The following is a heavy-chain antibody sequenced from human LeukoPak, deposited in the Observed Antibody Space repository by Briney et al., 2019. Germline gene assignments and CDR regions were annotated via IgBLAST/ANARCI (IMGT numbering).Heavy chain of an antibody. Sequence: GESLKISCKGSGYGFTNYWINWVRQMPGKGLEWMGRIDPSDSYTNYSPSFQGHVTISTDKSINTAYVQWSSLKASDTAMYYCAKSSGNNPLDYWGQGSLVTVSS. CDR3: AKSSGNNPLDY. CDR2: IDPSDSYT. J-gene: IGHJ4*02. V-gene: IGHV5-10-1*01. CDR1: GYGFTNYW. D-gene: IGHD1-14*01.